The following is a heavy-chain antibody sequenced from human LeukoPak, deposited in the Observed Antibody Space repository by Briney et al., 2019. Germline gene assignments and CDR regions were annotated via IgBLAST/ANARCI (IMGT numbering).Heavy chain of an antibody. D-gene: IGHD3-22*01. CDR1: GGSFSGYY. V-gene: IGHV4-34*01. Sequence: SETLSLTCAVYGGSFSGYYWSWIRQPPGKGLEWIGEINHSGSTNYNPSLKSRVTIPVDTSKNQFSLKLSSVTAADTAVYYCARDSERKRYYYDSSGYSRVIDYWGQGTLVTVSS. CDR2: INHSGST. J-gene: IGHJ4*02. CDR3: ARDSERKRYYYDSSGYSRVIDY.